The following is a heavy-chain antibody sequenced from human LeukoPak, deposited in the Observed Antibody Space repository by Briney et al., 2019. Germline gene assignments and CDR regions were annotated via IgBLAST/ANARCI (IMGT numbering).Heavy chain of an antibody. Sequence: TGGSLRLSCAASGFTFSSYGMHWVRQAPGKGLEWVAVIWYDGSNKYYADSVKGRFTISRDNSKNTLYLQMNSLRAEDTAVYYCAKGSGNSDYSRRTYDYWGQGTLVTVSS. CDR1: GFTFSSYG. CDR2: IWYDGSNK. D-gene: IGHD3-22*01. V-gene: IGHV3-33*06. CDR3: AKGSGNSDYSRRTYDY. J-gene: IGHJ4*02.